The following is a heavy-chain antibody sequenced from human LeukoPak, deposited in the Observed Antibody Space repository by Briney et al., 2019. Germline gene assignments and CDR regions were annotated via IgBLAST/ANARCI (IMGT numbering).Heavy chain of an antibody. V-gene: IGHV3-30*18. D-gene: IGHD5-18*01. CDR2: ISYDGSNK. Sequence: GGSLRLSCTASGFTFSSYGMHWVRQAPGKGLEWVAVISYDGSNKYYADSVKGRFTISRDNSKNTLYLQMNSLRAEDTAVYYCAKEGGNVDTAMVTGYWGQGTLVTVSS. CDR3: AKEGGNVDTAMVTGY. J-gene: IGHJ4*02. CDR1: GFTFSSYG.